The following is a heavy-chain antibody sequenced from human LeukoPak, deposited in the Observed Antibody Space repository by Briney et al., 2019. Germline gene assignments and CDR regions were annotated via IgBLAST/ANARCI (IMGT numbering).Heavy chain of an antibody. V-gene: IGHV3-23*01. CDR1: GFTFSSYA. CDR3: AKDYNKQWLGEYFQH. J-gene: IGHJ1*01. D-gene: IGHD6-19*01. Sequence: PGGSLRLSCAASGFTFSSYAMSWVRQAPGKGLEWVSAISGSGGSTYYADSVKGRFTISRDNSKNTLYLQMNSLRAEDTAVYYCAKDYNKQWLGEYFQHWGQGTLVTVSS. CDR2: ISGSGGST.